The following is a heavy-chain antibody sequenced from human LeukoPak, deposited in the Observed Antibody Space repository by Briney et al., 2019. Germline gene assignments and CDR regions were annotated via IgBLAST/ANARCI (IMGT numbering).Heavy chain of an antibody. Sequence: GESLKISCKGSGYSFTSYWIGWVRRMPGKGLEWMGIIYPGDSDTRYSPSFQGQVTISADKSISTAYLQWSSLKASDTAMYYCARPDCSGGSCYSEYKYWGQGTLVTVSS. CDR1: GYSFTSYW. CDR2: IYPGDSDT. J-gene: IGHJ4*02. CDR3: ARPDCSGGSCYSEYKY. V-gene: IGHV5-51*01. D-gene: IGHD2-15*01.